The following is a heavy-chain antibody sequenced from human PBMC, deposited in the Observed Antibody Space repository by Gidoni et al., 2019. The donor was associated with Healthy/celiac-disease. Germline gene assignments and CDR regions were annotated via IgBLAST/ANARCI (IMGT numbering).Heavy chain of an antibody. CDR3: ARGGRGYSYGYYYGMDV. D-gene: IGHD5-18*01. V-gene: IGHV3-7*03. J-gene: IGHJ6*02. CDR1: GFTFSSYW. Sequence: EVQLVESGGGLVQPGGSLRLSCAASGFTFSSYWMSWVRQAQGKGLEWVANIKQDGSEKYYVDSVKGRFTISRDNAKNSLYLQMNSLRAEDTAVYYCARGGRGYSYGYYYGMDVWGQGTTVTVSS. CDR2: IKQDGSEK.